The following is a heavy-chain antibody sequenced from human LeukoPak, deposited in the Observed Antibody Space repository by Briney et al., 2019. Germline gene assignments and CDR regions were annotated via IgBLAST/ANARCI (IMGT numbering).Heavy chain of an antibody. D-gene: IGHD6-6*01. CDR2: IKYDGSNK. Sequence: GGSLRLSCAASGFTFSSYAMHWVRQAPGKGLEWVAVIKYDGSNKYYADSVKGRFTISRDNSKNTLYLQMNSLRAEDTAVYYCARDIVSSSIDYWGQGTPVTVSS. CDR1: GFTFSSYA. CDR3: ARDIVSSSIDY. V-gene: IGHV3-30*04. J-gene: IGHJ4*02.